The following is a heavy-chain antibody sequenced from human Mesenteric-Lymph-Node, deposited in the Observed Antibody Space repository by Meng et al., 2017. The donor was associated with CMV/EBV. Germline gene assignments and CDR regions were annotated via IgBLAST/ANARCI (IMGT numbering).Heavy chain of an antibody. Sequence: SETLSLTCTVSGGSITNHYWSWIRQPPGKGLEWIASFYYSGSTDYNPSLKSRVSVSADRSKNQFSLRLSSVTAADTAVYYCADDSSGWYRGAFDIWGQGTMVTVSS. J-gene: IGHJ3*02. CDR2: FYYSGST. V-gene: IGHV4-59*08. CDR3: ADDSSGWYRGAFDI. D-gene: IGHD6-19*01. CDR1: GGSITNHY.